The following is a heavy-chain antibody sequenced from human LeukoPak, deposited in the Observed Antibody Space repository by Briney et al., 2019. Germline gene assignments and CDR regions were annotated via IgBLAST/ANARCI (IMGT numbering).Heavy chain of an antibody. CDR3: AKGGYSSGWYESWESYYYYYMDV. CDR1: GFTFSSYG. D-gene: IGHD6-19*01. V-gene: IGHV3-30*18. CDR2: ISYDGSNK. Sequence: GGSLRLSCAASGFTFSSYGMHWVRQAPGKGLEWVAVISYDGSNKYYADSVKGRFTISRDNSKNTLYLQMNSLRSEDTAVYYCAKGGYSSGWYESWESYYYYYMDVWGKGTTVTISS. J-gene: IGHJ6*03.